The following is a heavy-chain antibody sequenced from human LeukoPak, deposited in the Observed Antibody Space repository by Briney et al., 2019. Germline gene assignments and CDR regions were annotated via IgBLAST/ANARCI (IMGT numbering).Heavy chain of an antibody. CDR1: GGSISSYY. CDR2: IYYSGST. CDR3: ARDSAMYSGSYYYYYYGMDV. Sequence: SETLSLTCTVSGGSISSYYWSWIRQPPGKGLEWIGYIYYSGSTNYNPSLKSRVTISVDTSKNQFSLKLSSVTAAATAVYSCARDSAMYSGSYYYYYYGMDVWGQGTTVTVSS. V-gene: IGHV4-59*01. D-gene: IGHD1-26*01. J-gene: IGHJ6*02.